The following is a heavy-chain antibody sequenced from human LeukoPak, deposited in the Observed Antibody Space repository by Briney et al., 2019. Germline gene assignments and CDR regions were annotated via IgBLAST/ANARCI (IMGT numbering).Heavy chain of an antibody. V-gene: IGHV3-66*01. Sequence: PRGSLRLSCAASGFTVSSNYMSWVRQAPRKGLEWVSVIYSGGSTYYADSVKGRFTISRDNSKNTLYLQMNSLRAEDTAVYYCARFFYYYYGMDVWGQGTTVTVSS. CDR1: GFTVSSNY. CDR3: ARFFYYYYGMDV. J-gene: IGHJ6*02. CDR2: IYSGGST.